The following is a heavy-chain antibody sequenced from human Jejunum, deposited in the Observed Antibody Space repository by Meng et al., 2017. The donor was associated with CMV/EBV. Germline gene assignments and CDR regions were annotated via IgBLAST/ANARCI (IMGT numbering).Heavy chain of an antibody. D-gene: IGHD6-13*01. Sequence: VSGVPLGQTGGSLRPAVAASGFNFNDYGLHWVRQSPGKGLEWVADIKQDGSAKYYGDSVQGRFSIFRDNAKNSVYLQMNNLRAEDTAVYYCARDRSSTCGLDYWGQGTLVTVSS. V-gene: IGHV3-7*04. CDR1: GFNFNDYG. CDR3: ARDRSSTCGLDY. J-gene: IGHJ4*02. CDR2: IKQDGSAK.